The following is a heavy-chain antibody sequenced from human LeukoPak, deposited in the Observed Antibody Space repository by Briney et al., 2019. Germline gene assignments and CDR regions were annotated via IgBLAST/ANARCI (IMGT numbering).Heavy chain of an antibody. J-gene: IGHJ4*02. CDR3: VSPRGFSYGYFDY. CDR2: IYYSKNT. CDR1: GGSISSSSAY. V-gene: IGHV4-39*01. Sequence: PSETLSLTCTVSGGSISSSSAYWSWIRQRPGKGLEWIGSIYYSKNTYYNPSLKSRVTISADTSKNQFSLTLGSVSATDTAVYYCVSPRGFSYGYFDYWGQGTLVTVSS. D-gene: IGHD5-18*01.